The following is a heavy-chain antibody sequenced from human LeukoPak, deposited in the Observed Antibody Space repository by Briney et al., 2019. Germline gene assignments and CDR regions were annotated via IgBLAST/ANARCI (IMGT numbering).Heavy chain of an antibody. Sequence: SVKVSCKASGGTFSSYAISWVRQAPGQGLEWMGGIIPIFGTANYAQKFQGRVTITTDESTSTAYMELSSLRSEDTAVYYCATKAQFTVVTPEGYFDYWGQGTLVTVSS. CDR1: GGTFSSYA. D-gene: IGHD4-23*01. J-gene: IGHJ4*02. V-gene: IGHV1-69*05. CDR3: ATKAQFTVVTPEGYFDY. CDR2: IIPIFGTA.